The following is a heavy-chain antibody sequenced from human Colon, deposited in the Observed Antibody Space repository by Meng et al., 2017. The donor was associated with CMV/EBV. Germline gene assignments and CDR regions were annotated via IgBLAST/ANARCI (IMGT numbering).Heavy chain of an antibody. J-gene: IGHJ4*02. CDR2: IRYDAGNEK. V-gene: IGHV3-7*01. Sequence: GESLKISCAGSGFMFTNYWLTWVRQAPGKGLEWVANIRYDAGNEKNYLESVKGRFTISRDNAKNSVYLQMNSLRAEDTAVYFCARGCVTPCGGLSVWGQGTLVTVSS. CDR3: ARGCVTPCGGLSV. D-gene: IGHD3/OR15-3a*01. CDR1: GFMFTNYW.